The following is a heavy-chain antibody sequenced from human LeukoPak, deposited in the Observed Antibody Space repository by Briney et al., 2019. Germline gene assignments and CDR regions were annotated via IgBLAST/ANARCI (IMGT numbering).Heavy chain of an antibody. V-gene: IGHV4-34*01. J-gene: IGHJ4*02. D-gene: IGHD5-12*01. CDR3: ARSSYKWLRPVYFDY. CDR2: INHSGST. CDR1: GGSFSGYY. Sequence: PSETLSLTCAVYGGSFSGYYWSWIRQPPGKGLEWIGEINHSGSTNYNPSLKSRVTISVDTSKNQFSLKLSSVTAADTAVYYCARSSYKWLRPVYFDYWGQGTLVTVSP.